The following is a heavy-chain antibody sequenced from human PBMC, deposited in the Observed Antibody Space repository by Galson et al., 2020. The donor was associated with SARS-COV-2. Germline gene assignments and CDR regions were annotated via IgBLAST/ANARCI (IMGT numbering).Heavy chain of an antibody. D-gene: IGHD1-26*01. V-gene: IGHV3-43*02. CDR1: GFTFDDYA. CDR2: ITKDGDSS. CDR3: AKSGRSESYYSVMDI. Sequence: TGGSLRLSCVASGFTFDDYAMYWVRQGPEKGLEWVSLITKDGDSSLYADSVKGRVILSRDNSKRSLYLQMNSLRVDDTAFYYCAKSGRSESYYSVMDIWGQGTVVTISS. J-gene: IGHJ3*02.